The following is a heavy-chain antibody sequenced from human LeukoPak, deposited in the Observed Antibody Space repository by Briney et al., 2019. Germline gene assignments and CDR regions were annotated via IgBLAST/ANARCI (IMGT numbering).Heavy chain of an antibody. J-gene: IGHJ5*02. V-gene: IGHV3-53*01. Sequence: GGSLRLSCAASGFTVSNNFVTWVRQAPGKGLEWVSTIYSGGGTDYADSVKGRFTISRDNSKNTVYLQMNSLRAEDTAVYHCARKSLGIAAAGTFFGSWGQGTLVTVSS. CDR1: GFTVSNNF. CDR2: IYSGGGT. CDR3: ARKSLGIAAAGTFFGS. D-gene: IGHD6-13*01.